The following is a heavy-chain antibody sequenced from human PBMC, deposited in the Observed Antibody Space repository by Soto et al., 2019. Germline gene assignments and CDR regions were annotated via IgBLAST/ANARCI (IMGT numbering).Heavy chain of an antibody. Sequence: ASVKVSCKASGYTFTNYGISWVRQAPGQGLEWMGWISAYKGNTNYAQKFQGRVTMTTDTSTSTAYMELRSLRTDDTAVYYCASRSGQLPYYFDYWGQGTLVTVS. CDR2: ISAYKGNT. CDR1: GYTFTNYG. V-gene: IGHV1-18*01. CDR3: ASRSGQLPYYFDY. J-gene: IGHJ4*02. D-gene: IGHD6-6*01.